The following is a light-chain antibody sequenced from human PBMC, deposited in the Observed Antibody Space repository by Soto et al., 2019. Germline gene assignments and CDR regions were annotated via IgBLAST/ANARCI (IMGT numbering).Light chain of an antibody. CDR2: DVS. Sequence: QSVLTQPASVSGSRGQSITISCTGTSSDVVGYNYVSWYQQHPGKAPKFMIYDVSNRPSGVSNRFSGSKSGNTASLTISGLQAEDEADYYCCSYTTSNTRQIVFGTGTKVTVL. CDR3: CSYTTSNTRQIV. J-gene: IGLJ1*01. V-gene: IGLV2-14*01. CDR1: SSDVVGYNY.